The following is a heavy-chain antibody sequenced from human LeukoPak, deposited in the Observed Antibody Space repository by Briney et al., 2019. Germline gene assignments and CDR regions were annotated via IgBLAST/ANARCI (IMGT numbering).Heavy chain of an antibody. CDR1: GGSIRSSYYY. D-gene: IGHD3-22*01. Sequence: PSETLSLTCTVSGGSIRSSYYYWGWIRQPPGKGLEWIGSIYDSGSTYYNPSLKSRVTISVDTSKNQFSLKLSSVTAADTAVYYCAGGGDSSGYYPQHNYNWFDPWGQGTLVTVSS. CDR2: IYDSGST. J-gene: IGHJ5*02. CDR3: AGGGDSSGYYPQHNYNWFDP. V-gene: IGHV4-39*07.